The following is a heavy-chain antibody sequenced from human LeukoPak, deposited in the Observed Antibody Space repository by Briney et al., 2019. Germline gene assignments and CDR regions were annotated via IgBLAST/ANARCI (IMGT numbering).Heavy chain of an antibody. D-gene: IGHD2-15*01. CDR1: GGSISSYY. CDR2: IYTSGDT. Sequence: SETLSLTCTVSGGSISSYYWSWIRQPPGKGLEWIGYIYTSGDTNYNPSLKSRVTISVDTSKNQFSLKLSSVTAADTAVYYCARHLWEPRYCSGGSCFGWLDPWGQGALVTVSS. V-gene: IGHV4-4*09. CDR3: ARHLWEPRYCSGGSCFGWLDP. J-gene: IGHJ5*02.